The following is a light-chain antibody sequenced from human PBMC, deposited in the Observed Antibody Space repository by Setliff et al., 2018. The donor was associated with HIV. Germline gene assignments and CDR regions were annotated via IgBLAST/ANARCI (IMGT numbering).Light chain of an antibody. CDR2: MAS. CDR3: QGYNSESMYT. Sequence: DIQTTQSPSTLSASVGDRVTITCRTSQNVNRWLAWYQQKPGRAPHLLIYMASHLQSGVPSRFSGSGSGTEFALTISGLQPDDSATYFCQGYNSESMYTFGQGTKVDIK. CDR1: QNVNRW. V-gene: IGKV1-5*03. J-gene: IGKJ2*01.